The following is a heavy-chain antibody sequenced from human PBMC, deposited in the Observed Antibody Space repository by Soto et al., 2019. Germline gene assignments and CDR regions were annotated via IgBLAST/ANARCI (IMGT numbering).Heavy chain of an antibody. Sequence: QVHLVQSGGEVKKPGASVKVSCKASGYTFNRHGITWVRQAPGQGLEWMGWIIGYNGDINYEQKFQGRVTLSSDTLTRTVYLELKSLRFDDTAVYYCARVRIVGAREIDFWGQGTLVTVSS. V-gene: IGHV1-18*04. D-gene: IGHD1-26*01. CDR2: IIGYNGDI. CDR1: GYTFNRHG. CDR3: ARVRIVGAREIDF. J-gene: IGHJ4*02.